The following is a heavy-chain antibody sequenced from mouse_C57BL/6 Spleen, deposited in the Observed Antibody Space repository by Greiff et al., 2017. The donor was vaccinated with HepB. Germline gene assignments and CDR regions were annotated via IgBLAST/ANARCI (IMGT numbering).Heavy chain of an antibody. Sequence: VQLVESGAELARPGASVKMSCKASGYTFTSYTMHWVKQRPGQGLEWIGYINPSSGYTKYNQKFKDKATLTADKSSSTAYMQLSSLTSEDSAVYYCARKGLFTTVVATNAMDDWGQGTSVTVAS. D-gene: IGHD1-1*01. CDR3: ARKGLFTTVVATNAMDD. CDR1: GYTFTSYT. CDR2: INPSSGYT. V-gene: IGHV1-4*01. J-gene: IGHJ4*01.